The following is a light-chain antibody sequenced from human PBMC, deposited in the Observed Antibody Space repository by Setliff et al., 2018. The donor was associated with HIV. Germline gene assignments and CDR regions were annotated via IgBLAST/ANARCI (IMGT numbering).Light chain of an antibody. J-gene: IGLJ1*01. CDR3: SSRIVSSALHV. Sequence: QSVLAQPPSASGSPGQSVTISCTGTSSDVGGYNSVSWYQQHTGKAPKVMIYEVSKRPSGVPDRFSGSKSGNTASLTVSVLQAEDEADYYCSSRIVSSALHVFGTGTKVTVL. CDR2: EVS. V-gene: IGLV2-8*01. CDR1: SSDVGGYNS.